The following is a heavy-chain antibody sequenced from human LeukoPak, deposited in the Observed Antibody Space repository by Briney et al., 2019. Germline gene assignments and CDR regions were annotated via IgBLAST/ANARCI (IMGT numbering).Heavy chain of an antibody. Sequence: GGSLRLSCAASGFTFSSYGMHWVRQAPGKGLEWVSYISSSGSTIYYADSVKGRFTISRDNAKNTLYLQMNSLRAEDTAVYYCARDYGDYGFDYWGQGTLVTVSS. V-gene: IGHV3-48*04. CDR2: ISSSGSTI. CDR1: GFTFSSYG. J-gene: IGHJ4*02. CDR3: ARDYGDYGFDY. D-gene: IGHD4-17*01.